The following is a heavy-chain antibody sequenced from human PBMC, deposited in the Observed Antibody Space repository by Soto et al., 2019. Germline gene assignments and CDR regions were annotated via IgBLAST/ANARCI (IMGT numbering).Heavy chain of an antibody. CDR3: ARDTSNYFDF. J-gene: IGHJ4*02. V-gene: IGHV1-2*02. D-gene: IGHD2-2*01. Sequence: QVQLVQSGAEVKKPEASVKVSCTASGYMFTDYYIHWVRQAPGQGLEWMGWINPNSGDTLYAQRFQGRVTMTRDTSISTAYMHLSRLRSDDTALYFCARDTSNYFDFWGQGTPVTVSS. CDR1: GYMFTDYY. CDR2: INPNSGDT.